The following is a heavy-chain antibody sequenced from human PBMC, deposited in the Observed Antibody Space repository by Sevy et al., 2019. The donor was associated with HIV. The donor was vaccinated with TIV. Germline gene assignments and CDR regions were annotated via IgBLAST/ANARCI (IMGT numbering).Heavy chain of an antibody. J-gene: IGHJ4*02. CDR3: ARDLPPSATTVAHFDC. CDR2: ISNSGSAL. V-gene: IGHV3-48*03. Sequence: GGSLRLSCAASGFIFSSYEMNWVRQAPGKGLEWISYISNSGSALYYSDSVKGRFTMSRDNAKNSLYLQMNSLRVEDTAVYYCARDLPPSATTVAHFDCWGQGTQVTVSS. D-gene: IGHD4-17*01. CDR1: GFIFSSYE.